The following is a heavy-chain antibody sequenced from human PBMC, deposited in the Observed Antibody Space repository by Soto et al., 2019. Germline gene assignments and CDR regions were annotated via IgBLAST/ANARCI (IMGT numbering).Heavy chain of an antibody. D-gene: IGHD2-15*01. Sequence: QVQLVQSGAEVKKPGSSVKVSCKASGGTFSSYTISWVRQAPGQGLEWMGRIIPILGIANYAQKFQGRVTITADKTTRPADVELSSLGSEGRAVYYCASRCGGSWYLAGSMWFEHWGQGTLVTVCS. V-gene: IGHV1-69*02. CDR1: GGTFSSYT. CDR3: ASRCGGSWYLAGSMWFEH. J-gene: IGHJ1*01. CDR2: IIPILGIA.